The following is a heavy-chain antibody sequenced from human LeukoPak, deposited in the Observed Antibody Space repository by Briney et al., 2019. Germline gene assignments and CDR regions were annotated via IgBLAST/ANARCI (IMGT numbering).Heavy chain of an antibody. Sequence: GGSLRPSCAASGFTVSSNYMSWVRQAPGKGLEWGSVIYSGGSTYYADSVKGRFTISRDNSKNTLYLQMNSLRAEDTAVYYCARGKYCTNGVCYTFDYWGQGTLVTVSS. CDR2: IYSGGST. J-gene: IGHJ4*02. D-gene: IGHD2-8*01. CDR1: GFTVSSNY. V-gene: IGHV3-66*02. CDR3: ARGKYCTNGVCYTFDY.